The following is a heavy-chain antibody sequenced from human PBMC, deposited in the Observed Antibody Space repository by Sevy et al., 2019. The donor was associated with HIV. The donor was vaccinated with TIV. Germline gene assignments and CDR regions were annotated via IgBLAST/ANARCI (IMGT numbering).Heavy chain of an antibody. CDR3: ATHAGIAAAGRVFDY. D-gene: IGHD6-13*01. J-gene: IGHJ4*01. CDR2: TRNKADDYTT. V-gene: IGHV3-72*01. Sequence: GGSLRLSCVASGFTFSDHYMEWVRQAPGKGLEWVGRTRNKADDYTTECAASVKGRFTIARAESKNSLYVQMNSLEAEDTTVYYCATHAGIAAAGRVFDYWGQGTLVTVS. CDR1: GFTFSDHY.